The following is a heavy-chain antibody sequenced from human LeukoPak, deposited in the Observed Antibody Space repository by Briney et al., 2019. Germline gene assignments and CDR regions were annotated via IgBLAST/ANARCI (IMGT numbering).Heavy chain of an antibody. CDR1: GLTFSSYW. Sequence: GGSLRLSCEASGLTFSSYWMHWVRHVPGEGLVWVSRINSDGSSTTYADSVKGRFTISRDNAKNTLNLQMNSLRVEDTAVYYCAREGRVTGYDFDYWGQGTLVTVSS. D-gene: IGHD5-12*01. CDR2: INSDGSST. CDR3: AREGRVTGYDFDY. V-gene: IGHV3-74*03. J-gene: IGHJ4*02.